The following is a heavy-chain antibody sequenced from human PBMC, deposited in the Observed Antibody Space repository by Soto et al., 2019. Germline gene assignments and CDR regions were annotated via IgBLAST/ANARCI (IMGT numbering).Heavy chain of an antibody. CDR2: IYYSGST. Sequence: PSETMSLTCGVSGGSISGINWWSWVRQTPGKGLEWIGEIYYSGSTNYNPSLTSRVTLSIDKSKNQFFLNLTSVTAADTAVYYCARSSGGSATYWFDARGQGTWGTVSS. CDR1: GGSISGINW. V-gene: IGHV4-4*02. J-gene: IGHJ5*02. CDR3: ARSSGGSATYWFDA. D-gene: IGHD3-10*01.